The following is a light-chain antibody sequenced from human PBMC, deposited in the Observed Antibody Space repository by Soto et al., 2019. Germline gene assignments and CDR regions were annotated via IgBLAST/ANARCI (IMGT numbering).Light chain of an antibody. Sequence: DIQMTQSPSTLSASVGDRVTITCRASQSISSWLAWYQQKPGKAPKLLIYKASNLESGVPSRFSGIGSGTEFTLTISSLQPDDFATYYCQQLNSFPITFGQGTRLEIK. J-gene: IGKJ5*01. V-gene: IGKV1-5*03. CDR3: QQLNSFPIT. CDR2: KAS. CDR1: QSISSW.